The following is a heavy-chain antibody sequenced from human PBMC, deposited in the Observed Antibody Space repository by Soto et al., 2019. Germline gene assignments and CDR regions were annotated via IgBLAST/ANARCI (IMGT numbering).Heavy chain of an antibody. V-gene: IGHV4-4*02. J-gene: IGHJ6*03. CDR3: ARVESLRSTDYDILTGYSSVSYYYYMDV. CDR2: IYHSGST. D-gene: IGHD3-9*01. CDR1: GGSISSSINV. Sequence: SETLSLTSSAFGGSISSSINVSCWARQPPGKWLEWFGEIYHSGSTNYNPSLKSRVTISVDTSKNQFSLKLSSVTAADTAVYYCARVESLRSTDYDILTGYSSVSYYYYMDVWGKGTTVTVSS.